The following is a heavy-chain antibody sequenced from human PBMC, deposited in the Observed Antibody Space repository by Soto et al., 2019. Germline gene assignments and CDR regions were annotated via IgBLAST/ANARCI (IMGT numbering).Heavy chain of an antibody. CDR3: AKASGITIFGVVLYYLDY. V-gene: IGHV3-23*01. Sequence: PGGSMRLSSTAAGLNFISYAMSWVRQKTGKGLEWVSAISGSGGSTYYADSVKGRFTISRDNSKNTLYLQMNSLRAEDTAVYYCAKASGITIFGVVLYYLDYWGQGTLVTVPQ. CDR2: ISGSGGST. D-gene: IGHD3-3*01. CDR1: GLNFISYA. J-gene: IGHJ4*02.